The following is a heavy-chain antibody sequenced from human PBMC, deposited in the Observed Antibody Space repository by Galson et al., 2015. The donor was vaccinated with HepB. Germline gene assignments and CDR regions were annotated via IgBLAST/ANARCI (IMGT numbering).Heavy chain of an antibody. D-gene: IGHD2/OR15-2a*01. CDR1: GSTFSRHG. Sequence: SLRLSCAASGAASGSTFSRHGMHWVRQAPGKGLEWVALIWFDGTKNYHAAYLKGRFTISRDNSKNILYLQMNSLGAEDTAMYYCARYLGDYYGFDIWGQGTMVIVSA. CDR3: ARYLGDYYGFDI. J-gene: IGHJ3*02. CDR2: IWFDGTKN. V-gene: IGHV3-33*01.